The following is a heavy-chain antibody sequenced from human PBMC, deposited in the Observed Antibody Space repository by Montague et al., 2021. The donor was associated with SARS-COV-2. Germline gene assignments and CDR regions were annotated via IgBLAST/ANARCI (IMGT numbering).Heavy chain of an antibody. V-gene: IGHV4-34*01. D-gene: IGHD3-3*01. Sequence: SETLSLTCAVYGGSFSGYYWSWIRQPPGKGLEWIGEINHSGSANYNPSLKSRVTISVDTSKNQFSLKLSSVTAADTAVYYCARADFWSGYLYFDYWGQGTLVTVSS. J-gene: IGHJ4*02. CDR3: ARADFWSGYLYFDY. CDR1: GGSFSGYY. CDR2: INHSGSA.